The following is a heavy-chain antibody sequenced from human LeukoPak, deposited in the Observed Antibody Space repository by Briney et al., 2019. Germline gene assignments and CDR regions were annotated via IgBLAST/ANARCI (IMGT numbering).Heavy chain of an antibody. CDR2: ISAYNGNT. D-gene: IGHD3-16*01. V-gene: IGHV1-18*01. CDR3: ARQGGLIKAYYFDY. J-gene: IGHJ4*02. Sequence: GASVKVSCKASGYTFTSYGISWVRQAPGQGLEWMGWISAYNGNTNYAQKLQGRVTMTTDTSTNTAYMELRSLRSDDTAVYYCARQGGLIKAYYFDYWGQGTLVTVSS. CDR1: GYTFTSYG.